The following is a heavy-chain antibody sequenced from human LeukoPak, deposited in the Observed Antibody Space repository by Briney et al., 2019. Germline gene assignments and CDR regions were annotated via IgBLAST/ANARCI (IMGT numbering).Heavy chain of an antibody. Sequence: ASVKVSCKASGYTFTGHYVHWVRQAPGQGLEWMGWINPKSGDTKYAQNFQGWVTMTRDTSISTAYVEQSRLRSDDTAVYYCARESAARPKHFDYWGQGTLVTVPS. CDR2: INPKSGDT. V-gene: IGHV1-2*04. D-gene: IGHD6-6*01. CDR3: ARESAARPKHFDY. J-gene: IGHJ4*02. CDR1: GYTFTGHY.